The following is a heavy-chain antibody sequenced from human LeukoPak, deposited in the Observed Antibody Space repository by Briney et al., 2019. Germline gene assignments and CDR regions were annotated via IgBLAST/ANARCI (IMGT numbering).Heavy chain of an antibody. CDR3: ARHNSWFGVMGY. V-gene: IGHV4-39*01. CDR2: IYYSGST. J-gene: IGHJ4*02. CDR1: GGSISSSSYY. D-gene: IGHD3-10*01. Sequence: PSETLSLTCTVSGGSISSSSYYWGWIRQPPGKGLEWIGSIYYSGSTYYNPSLKSRVTISVDTSKNQFSLKLSSVTAADTAVYYCARHNSWFGVMGYWGQGTLVTVSS.